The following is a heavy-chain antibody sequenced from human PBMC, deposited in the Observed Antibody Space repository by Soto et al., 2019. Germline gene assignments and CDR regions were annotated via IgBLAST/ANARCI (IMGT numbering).Heavy chain of an antibody. J-gene: IGHJ6*02. Sequence: GGSLRLSCAASGFTFSSYAMHWVRQAPGKGLEWVAVISYDGSNKYYADSVKGRFTISRDNSKNTLYLQMNSLRAEDTAVYYCARDPTHCSGGSCYYYYYYYGMDVWGQGTTVTVSS. V-gene: IGHV3-30-3*01. CDR3: ARDPTHCSGGSCYYYYYYYGMDV. D-gene: IGHD2-15*01. CDR1: GFTFSSYA. CDR2: ISYDGSNK.